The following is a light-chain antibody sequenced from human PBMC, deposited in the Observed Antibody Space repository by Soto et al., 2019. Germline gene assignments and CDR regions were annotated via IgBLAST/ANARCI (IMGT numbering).Light chain of an antibody. Sequence: QSVLTQPASVSGSPGESITISCIGTSSDIGAYNYVSWYQQHPGKAPKLMIYDVSNRPSGVSNRFSGSQSGNTGSLTISGLQAEDEAVYFCGSYTSTSTVIFGGGTKLTVL. V-gene: IGLV2-14*03. CDR2: DVS. CDR3: GSYTSTSTVI. J-gene: IGLJ2*01. CDR1: SSDIGAYNY.